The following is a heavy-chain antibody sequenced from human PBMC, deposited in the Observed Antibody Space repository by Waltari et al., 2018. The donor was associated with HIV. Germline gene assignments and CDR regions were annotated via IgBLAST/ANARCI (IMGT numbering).Heavy chain of an antibody. V-gene: IGHV3-33*01. CDR3: MRWVGVPRCHCDH. Sequence: QVRVVASGGGVVQPGGSLRLACAASGLTFSGYGMLRVRRAPGKRLRWVAVICIHASKTYYTSAVNGRFTISREDSKNTVYLLMHGRGVGDTAMYDCMRWVGVPRCHCDHWGQAAPVTVSS. CDR1: GLTFSGYG. D-gene: IGHD1-26*01. J-gene: IGHJ4*02. CDR2: ICIHASKT.